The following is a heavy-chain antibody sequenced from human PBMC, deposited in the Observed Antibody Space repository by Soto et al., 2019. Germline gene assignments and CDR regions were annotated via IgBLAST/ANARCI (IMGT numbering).Heavy chain of an antibody. CDR1: GVSFSGYY. J-gene: IGHJ5*02. CDR2: INHSGST. D-gene: IGHD2-21*01. V-gene: IGHV4-34*01. Sequence: PSETLSLTCAVYGVSFSGYYWSWIRQPPGKGLEWIGEINHSGSTNYNPSLKSRVTISVDTSKNQFSLKLSSVTAADTAVYYCARVGLFPSLGRNNWLDPWGQGNLVTVSS. CDR3: ARVGLFPSLGRNNWLDP.